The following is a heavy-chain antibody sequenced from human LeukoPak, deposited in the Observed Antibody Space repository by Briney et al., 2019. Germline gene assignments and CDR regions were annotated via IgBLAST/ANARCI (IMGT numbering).Heavy chain of an antibody. V-gene: IGHV4-4*02. D-gene: IGHD3-10*01. Sequence: SETLSLTCGVSGGSLSSGNWWSWVRQPPGKGLEWIGEIFHSGSTNFNPSLKSRVTISIDKSKNQFSLEVTSVTAADTAVYYCARTTMVRGTYYMDVWGKGTTVTISS. CDR1: GGSLSSGNW. CDR3: ARTTMVRGTYYMDV. CDR2: IFHSGST. J-gene: IGHJ6*03.